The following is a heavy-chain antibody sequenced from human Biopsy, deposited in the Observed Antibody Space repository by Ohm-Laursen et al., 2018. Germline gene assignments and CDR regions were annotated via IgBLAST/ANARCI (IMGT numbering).Heavy chain of an antibody. V-gene: IGHV3-23*05. CDR1: GFTFSSYA. D-gene: IGHD6-19*01. CDR3: AEGGWIYYFDY. Sequence: SLRLSCAASGFTFSSYAMTWVRQAPGKGLEWVSGTDGSGSSTYYADSVKGRFTISRDNSKNTLYLQMNSLRAEDTAVYYCAEGGWIYYFDYWGQGTLVTVSS. CDR2: TDGSGSST. J-gene: IGHJ4*02.